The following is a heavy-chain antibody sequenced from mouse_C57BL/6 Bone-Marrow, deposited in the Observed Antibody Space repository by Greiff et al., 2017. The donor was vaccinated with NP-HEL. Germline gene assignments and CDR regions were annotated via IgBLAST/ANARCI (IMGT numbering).Heavy chain of an antibody. J-gene: IGHJ2*01. Sequence: QVQLQQSGPELVKPGASVKISCKASGYAFSSSWMNWVKQRPGKGLEWIGRIYPGDGDTNYNGKFKGKATLTADKSSSTAYMQLSSLTSEDSAVYFCERWLRYYWGQGTTLTVSS. CDR2: IYPGDGDT. V-gene: IGHV1-82*01. CDR1: GYAFSSSW. CDR3: ERWLRYY. D-gene: IGHD1-2*01.